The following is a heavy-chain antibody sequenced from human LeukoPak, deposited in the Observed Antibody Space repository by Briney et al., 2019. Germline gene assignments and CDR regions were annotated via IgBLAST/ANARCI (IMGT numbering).Heavy chain of an antibody. D-gene: IGHD4-17*01. CDR1: EFPFNGYW. J-gene: IGHJ4*02. CDR3: AKSHTMAQSDYGDFGY. V-gene: IGHV3-7*01. Sequence: GGSLRLSCAASEFPFNGYWMSWVRQAPGKGLECVANINQDGSEKYYVDSVRGRFTISRDNAKNSLYLQMNSLRAEDTAVYYCAKSHTMAQSDYGDFGYWGQGTLVTVSS. CDR2: INQDGSEK.